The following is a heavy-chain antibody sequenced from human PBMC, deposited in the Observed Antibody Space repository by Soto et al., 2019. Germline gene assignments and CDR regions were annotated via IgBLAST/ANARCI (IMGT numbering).Heavy chain of an antibody. CDR3: ARWEHEHGKMDV. Sequence: PSQTLSLTCAISGDSVSSSSAAWTWIRQSPSRGLEWLGRTYYRSKWYNQYAVSVRSRITINPDTSKNQFSLQLNSVTPEDTAVYYCARWEHEHGKMDVWGQGTLVTVSS. D-gene: IGHD1-26*01. J-gene: IGHJ4*02. CDR2: TYYRSKWYN. CDR1: GDSVSSSSAA. V-gene: IGHV6-1*01.